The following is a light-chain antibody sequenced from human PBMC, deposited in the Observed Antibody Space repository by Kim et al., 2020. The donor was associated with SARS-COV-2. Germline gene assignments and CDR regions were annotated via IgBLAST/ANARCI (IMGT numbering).Light chain of an antibody. CDR1: QSVTKN. V-gene: IGKV3-11*01. J-gene: IGKJ4*01. CDR2: DAS. Sequence: LYMSPGERATLSCRASQSVTKNVGWYQHRRGQAPRLLIYDASLRAPGIPARFSGSGSGTDFTLTITSLEPEDFAVYYCQQRNNGYTFGGGTKVEI. CDR3: QQRNNGYT.